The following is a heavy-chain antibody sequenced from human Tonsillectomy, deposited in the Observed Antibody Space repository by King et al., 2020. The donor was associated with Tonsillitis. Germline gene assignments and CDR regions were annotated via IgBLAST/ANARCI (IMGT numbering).Heavy chain of an antibody. CDR3: AREGLNLYYYYGMDV. CDR2: ISYDGSNK. J-gene: IGHJ6*02. D-gene: IGHD1-14*01. CDR1: GFTFSSYA. Sequence: QLVQSGGGVVQPGRSLRLSCAASGFTFSSYAMHWVRQAPGKGLEWVAVISYDGSNKYYADSVKGRFTISRDNSKNTRYLQRNSLRAEETAVYYCAREGLNLYYYYGMDVWGQGTTVTVSS. V-gene: IGHV3-30-3*01.